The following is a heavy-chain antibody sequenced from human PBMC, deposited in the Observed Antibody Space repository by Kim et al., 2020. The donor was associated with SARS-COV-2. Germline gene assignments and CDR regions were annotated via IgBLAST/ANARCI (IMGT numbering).Heavy chain of an antibody. CDR2: ISYDGSNK. V-gene: IGHV3-30*18. Sequence: GGSLRLSCAASGFTFSSYGMHWVRQAPGKGLEWVAVISYDGSNKYYADSVKGRFTISRDNSKNTLYLQMNSLRAEDTAVYYCAKDRRSSYVSVYGMDVWGQGTTVTVSS. CDR1: GFTFSSYG. D-gene: IGHD3-16*01. J-gene: IGHJ6*02. CDR3: AKDRRSSYVSVYGMDV.